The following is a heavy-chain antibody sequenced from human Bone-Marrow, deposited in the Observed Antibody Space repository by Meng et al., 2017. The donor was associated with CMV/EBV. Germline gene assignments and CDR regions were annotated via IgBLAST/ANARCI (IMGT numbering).Heavy chain of an antibody. CDR2: ISVYNGHT. D-gene: IGHD3-22*01. CDR3: ARAPTYYYDIGWFDP. CDR1: GYTFTSDG. J-gene: IGHJ5*02. Sequence: SGYTFTSDGISWVRQAPGQGLEWMGWISVYNGHTNYAQKCQDRVTMTTDTSATTAYMELRSLRSDDTAVYYCARAPTYYYDIGWFDPWGQGTLVTVSS. V-gene: IGHV1-18*01.